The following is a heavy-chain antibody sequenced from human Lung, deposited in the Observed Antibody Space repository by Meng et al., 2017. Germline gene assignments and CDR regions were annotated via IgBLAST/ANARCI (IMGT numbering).Heavy chain of an antibody. CDR2: IYHSGST. D-gene: IGHD6-19*01. Sequence: QWELQELGRRLVKPSGTLSLTSAVSGGSIRSSNWWSWVRQPPGKGLEWIGEIYHSGSTNYNPSLKSRVTISVDKSKNQFSLKLSSVTAADTAVYYCARRGLWLDPQNFDYWGQGTLVTVSS. CDR1: GGSIRSSNW. V-gene: IGHV4-4*02. CDR3: ARRGLWLDPQNFDY. J-gene: IGHJ4*02.